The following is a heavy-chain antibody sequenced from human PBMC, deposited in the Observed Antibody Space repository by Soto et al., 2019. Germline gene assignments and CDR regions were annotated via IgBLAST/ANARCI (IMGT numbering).Heavy chain of an antibody. CDR2: INPKFGDT. D-gene: IGHD3-10*01. J-gene: IGHJ6*02. CDR1: GYTFTAYY. CDR3: ARNMDYYYGPGSGNGHGF. V-gene: IGHV1-2*02. Sequence: QVQLVQSGAEVKEPGDSVRVSCEASGYTFTAYYIHWVRQAPGQGLEWMGWINPKFGDTTYAQDFKGRVSMTRDMSISTVYMELSRLTSDDTAIYYCARNMDYYYGPGSGNGHGFWCQGTTVTVSS.